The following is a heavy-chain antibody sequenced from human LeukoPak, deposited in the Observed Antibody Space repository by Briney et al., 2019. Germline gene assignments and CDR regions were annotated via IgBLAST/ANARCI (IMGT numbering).Heavy chain of an antibody. Sequence: GGSLRLSCAASGFTFSSYAMHWVRQAPGKGLEWVAVISYDGSNKYYADSVKGRFTISRDNSKNTLYLQMNSLRAEDTAVDYCARDNILTDDDAFDIWGQGTMVTVSS. CDR1: GFTFSSYA. CDR3: ARDNILTDDDAFDI. V-gene: IGHV3-30*04. D-gene: IGHD3-9*01. J-gene: IGHJ3*02. CDR2: ISYDGSNK.